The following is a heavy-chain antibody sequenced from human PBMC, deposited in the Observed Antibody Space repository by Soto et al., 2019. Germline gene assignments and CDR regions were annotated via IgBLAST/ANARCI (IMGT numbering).Heavy chain of an antibody. V-gene: IGHV5-51*01. CDR1: GYSFTSYW. Sequence: LKISCQGSGYSFTSYWIAWVRQMPGKGLEWMGIIYPGDSDTRYSPSFQGQVTISADKSISTAFLHWSSLQASDTAMYYCTRGWLAQYYFDYWGQGTLVTVSS. CDR2: IYPGDSDT. CDR3: TRGWLAQYYFDY. D-gene: IGHD6-19*01. J-gene: IGHJ4*02.